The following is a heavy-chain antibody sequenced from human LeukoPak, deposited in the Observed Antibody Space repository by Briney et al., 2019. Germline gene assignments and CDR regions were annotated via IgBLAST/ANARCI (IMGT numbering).Heavy chain of an antibody. CDR3: ARAPGAYYMDV. Sequence: PSETLSLTCTVSGGSISGSAYYWSWIRQPAGKGLEWIGRIYTTGSTKYNPSLKSRVTISVDTSKNQFSLKLSSVTAADTAVYYCARAPGAYYMDVWGKGTTVTISS. V-gene: IGHV4-61*02. J-gene: IGHJ6*03. CDR2: IYTTGST. D-gene: IGHD3-10*01. CDR1: GGSISGSAYY.